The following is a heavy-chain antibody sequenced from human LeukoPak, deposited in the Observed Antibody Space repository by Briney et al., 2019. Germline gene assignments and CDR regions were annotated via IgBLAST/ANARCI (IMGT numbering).Heavy chain of an antibody. CDR3: AREGGSHRYCSSTSCPYYFDY. J-gene: IGHJ4*02. Sequence: SVKVSCKASGGTFSSYAINWVRQAPGQGLEWMGGIIPIFGTANYAQKFQGRVTITADESTSTAYMELSSLRSEDTAVYYCAREGGSHRYCSSTSCPYYFDYWGQGTLVTVSS. CDR1: GGTFSSYA. CDR2: IIPIFGTA. D-gene: IGHD2-2*01. V-gene: IGHV1-69*13.